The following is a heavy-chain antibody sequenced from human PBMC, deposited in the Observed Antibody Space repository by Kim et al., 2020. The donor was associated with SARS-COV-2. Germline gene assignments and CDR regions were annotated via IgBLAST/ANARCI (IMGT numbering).Heavy chain of an antibody. D-gene: IGHD6-13*01. CDR2: INYSGTT. J-gene: IGHJ5*02. Sequence: SETLSLTCTVSGGSISSSTYYWGWIRQPPGKGLEWIGSINYSGTTYCNPSLKSRVTISVDTFKNQFSLRLSSVTAADTAVYYCARPSPYSSTSYNWFDPWGQGTLVTVFS. CDR1: GGSISSSTYY. V-gene: IGHV4-39*01. CDR3: ARPSPYSSTSYNWFDP.